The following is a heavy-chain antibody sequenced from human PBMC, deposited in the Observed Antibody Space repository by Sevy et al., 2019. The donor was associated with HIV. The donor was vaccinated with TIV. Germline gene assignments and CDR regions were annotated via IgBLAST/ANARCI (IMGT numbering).Heavy chain of an antibody. CDR1: GFTFNTHA. V-gene: IGHV3-23*01. J-gene: IGHJ3*01. Sequence: GGYLRLSCAASGFTFNTHAMNWVHQAPGKGLEWVSVISGTGSSTYYADSVKDRFTISRDNSKNTLYLQMNSLRADDTAVYYCAKALNPGQESMIEVIFRTLKGFDVWGQGTMVTVSS. D-gene: IGHD3-22*01. CDR2: ISGTGSST. CDR3: AKALNPGQESMIEVIFRTLKGFDV.